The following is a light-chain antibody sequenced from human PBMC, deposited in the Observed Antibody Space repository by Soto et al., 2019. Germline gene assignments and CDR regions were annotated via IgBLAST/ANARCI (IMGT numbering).Light chain of an antibody. V-gene: IGKV1-39*01. J-gene: IGKJ5*01. Sequence: DIQMTQSTSSLSASVGDRVTITCRASQSISSYLNWYQQKPGKAPKLLIYAASSLQSGVPSRFSGSGSGTDFTLTISSLQPEDFATYYCQQSYSTPTFGQGTLLEIK. CDR3: QQSYSTPT. CDR2: AAS. CDR1: QSISSY.